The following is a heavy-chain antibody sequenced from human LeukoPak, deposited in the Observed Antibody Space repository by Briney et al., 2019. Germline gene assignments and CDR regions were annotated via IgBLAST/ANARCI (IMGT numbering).Heavy chain of an antibody. CDR3: ARVPRYSSGPYDAFDI. CDR2: INPNSGGT. CDR1: GYTFTGYY. Sequence: ASVKVSCKASGYTFTGYYMHWVRQAPGQGLEWMGWINPNSGGTNYAQKFQGRVTMTRDTSISTAYMELSRLRSDDTAVYYCARVPRYSSGPYDAFDIWGQGTMVTVSS. J-gene: IGHJ3*02. D-gene: IGHD6-19*01. V-gene: IGHV1-2*02.